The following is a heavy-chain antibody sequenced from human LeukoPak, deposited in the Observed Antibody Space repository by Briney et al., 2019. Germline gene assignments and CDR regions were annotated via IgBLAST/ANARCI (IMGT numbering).Heavy chain of an antibody. CDR1: GYIFTPHH. Sequence: ASVKVSCKTSGYIFTPHHIHWMRQAPGQGLGLLGWVSAASNPEYSQKFQGRVVITRDASATTSYLELNSLRSEDTAVYYCAMSVEMPPIPSFDYWGQGTLVTVSS. D-gene: IGHD5-24*01. CDR3: AMSVEMPPIPSFDY. CDR2: VSAASNP. V-gene: IGHV1-3*01. J-gene: IGHJ4*02.